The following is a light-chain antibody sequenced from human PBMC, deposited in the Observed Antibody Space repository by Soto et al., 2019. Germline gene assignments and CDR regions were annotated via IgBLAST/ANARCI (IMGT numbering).Light chain of an antibody. CDR2: ECN. CDR1: SRAVGSYRL. J-gene: IGLJ1*01. V-gene: IGLV2-23*01. Sequence: QSVLTQPAAVSGSPGQSITISWTGCSRAVGSYRLVSWYQCHPGKVPKLIIYECNKRPSGVSNRFSGSAPGNTASLTISGLQAEDEADYYCCSSAPSRTVVFGTGTKVTVL. CDR3: CSSAPSRTVV.